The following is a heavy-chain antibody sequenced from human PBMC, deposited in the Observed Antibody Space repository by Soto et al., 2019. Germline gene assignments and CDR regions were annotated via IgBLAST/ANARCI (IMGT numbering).Heavy chain of an antibody. CDR3: ARVGRDFWSGHYPNRDC. J-gene: IGHJ4*02. CDR1: GYTFTSYG. CDR2: ISTYNGNT. V-gene: IGHV1-18*04. Sequence: ASVKVSCQASGYTFTSYGISWVRQAPGQGLEWMGWISTYNGNTNYAQKLQGRVTMTTDTSTSTAYMELRGLRSDDTAVYFCARVGRDFWSGHYPNRDCWGQGTVVTVSS. D-gene: IGHD3-3*01.